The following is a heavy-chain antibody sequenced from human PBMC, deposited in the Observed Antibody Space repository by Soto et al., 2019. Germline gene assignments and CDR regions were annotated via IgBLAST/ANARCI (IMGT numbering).Heavy chain of an antibody. J-gene: IGHJ4*02. Sequence: EVQLVESGGGLVKPGGSLRLSCAASGFTFSNAWMNWVRQAPGKGLEWVGRIKSKTDGGTTDYAAPVKGRFTISRDDSKNTLYLQMNSLKTEDTAVYYCTTSKRLLWFGELSKIDYWGQGTLVTVSS. D-gene: IGHD3-10*01. CDR1: GFTFSNAW. CDR3: TTSKRLLWFGELSKIDY. V-gene: IGHV3-15*07. CDR2: IKSKTDGGTT.